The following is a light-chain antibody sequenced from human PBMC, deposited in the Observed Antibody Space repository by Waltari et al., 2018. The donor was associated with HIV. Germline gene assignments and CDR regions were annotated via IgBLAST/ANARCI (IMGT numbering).Light chain of an antibody. J-gene: IGLJ3*02. Sequence: QSALTQPPSASGSPGQSVTISCTGTSSAVGGYTPVSWYQHHPGKAPKILLYEVTSRPSGVPDRFSGSKSGNAASLTVSGLQADDEADYYCVSYAGVKNRWAFGGGTKLTVL. CDR1: SSAVGGYTP. V-gene: IGLV2-8*01. CDR3: VSYAGVKNRWA. CDR2: EVT.